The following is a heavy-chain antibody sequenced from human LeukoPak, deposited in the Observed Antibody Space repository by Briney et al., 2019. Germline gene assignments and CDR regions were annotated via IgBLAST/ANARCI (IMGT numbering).Heavy chain of an antibody. D-gene: IGHD3-10*01. CDR1: GFTFSSYP. V-gene: IGHV3-23*01. J-gene: IGHJ3*02. CDR3: AKGSGTRAFDI. Sequence: LTGGSLRLSCAASGFTFSSYPMSWVRQAPGKGLEWVSGISGSGGGTFYPESVKGRFIISRDNSKNTLYLQMNSLRAEDTAVYYCAKGSGTRAFDIWGQGTMDTVSS. CDR2: ISGSGGGT.